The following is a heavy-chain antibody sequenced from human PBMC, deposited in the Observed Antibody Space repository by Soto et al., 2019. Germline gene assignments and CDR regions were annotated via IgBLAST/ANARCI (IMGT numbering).Heavy chain of an antibody. CDR3: AHSEGSSWLCDN. D-gene: IGHD6-13*01. CDR1: GFSLTSPGMN. CDR2: IYWDDNK. J-gene: IGHJ4*02. Sequence: QVTLKESGPTVVKPRQTLTLTCTFSGFSLTSPGMNVGWIRKPPGKALEWLALIYWDDNKRYNPSLGSRLSISKDTSKNQVFLTLTSVGPVDTGTYYCAHSEGSSWLCDNWGQGTLVTVSS. V-gene: IGHV2-5*02.